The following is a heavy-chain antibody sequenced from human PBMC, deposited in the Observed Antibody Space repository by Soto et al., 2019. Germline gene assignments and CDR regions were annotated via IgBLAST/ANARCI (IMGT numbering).Heavy chain of an antibody. CDR3: SKDRKGRWFYH. Sequence: GGSLTLSSAASGFAFSSYAMNWVRQAPGKGLEWVSDISGSGGSTYYADSVKGRFTISRDNSKNTLYLQMNSLRAEDTAVYYCSKDRKGRWFYHRRQGTL. J-gene: IGHJ5*02. CDR2: ISGSGGST. V-gene: IGHV3-23*01. CDR1: GFAFSSYA.